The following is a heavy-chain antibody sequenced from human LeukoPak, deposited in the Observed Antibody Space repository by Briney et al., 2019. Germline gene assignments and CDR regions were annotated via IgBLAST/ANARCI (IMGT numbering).Heavy chain of an antibody. J-gene: IGHJ4*02. CDR2: IIPIFGTA. CDR1: GGTFSSYA. CDR3: ARDPHDYGDYGD. D-gene: IGHD4-17*01. Sequence: GSSVKVSCKASGGTFSSYAISWVRQAPGQGLEWMGGIIPIFGTANYAQKFQGRVTITADESTSTAYVELSSLRSEDTAVYYCARDPHDYGDYGDWGQGTLVTVSS. V-gene: IGHV1-69*01.